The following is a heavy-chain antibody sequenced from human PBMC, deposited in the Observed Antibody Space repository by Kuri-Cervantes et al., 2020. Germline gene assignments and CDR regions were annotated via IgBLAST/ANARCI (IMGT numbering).Heavy chain of an antibody. CDR3: TTVRNFWSGQNDY. CDR1: GGSFSGYY. V-gene: IGHV3-15*01. J-gene: IGHJ4*02. D-gene: IGHD3-3*01. CDR2: IKSKTDGGTT. Sequence: ETLSLTCAVYGGSFSGYYWSWTRQPPGKGLEWVGHIKSKTDGGTTDYAAPVKGRFTISRDDSKNTLYLQMNSLKTEDTAVYYCTTVRNFWSGQNDYWGQGTLVTVSS.